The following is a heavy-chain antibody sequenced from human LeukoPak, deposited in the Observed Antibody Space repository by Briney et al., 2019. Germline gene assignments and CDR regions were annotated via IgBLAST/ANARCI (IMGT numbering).Heavy chain of an antibody. CDR3: ARGVFIPGTTYYFDY. CDR1: GYTFTSYY. V-gene: IGHV1-46*01. CDR2: INPSGGST. J-gene: IGHJ4*02. Sequence: ASVKVSCKASGYTFTSYYMHWVRQAPGQGLEWMGIINPSGGSTSYAQKFQGRVTMTRDTSTSTVYMELSSLRSEDTAVYYCARGVFIPGTTYYFDYWGQGTLVTVSS. D-gene: IGHD3-3*01.